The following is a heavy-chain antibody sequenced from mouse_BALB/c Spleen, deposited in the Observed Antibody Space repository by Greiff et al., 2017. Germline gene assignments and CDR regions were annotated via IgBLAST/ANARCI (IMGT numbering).Heavy chain of an antibody. CDR3: ARNWDGYYAMDD. CDR2: INPGSGGT. J-gene: IGHJ4*01. CDR1: GYAFTNYL. D-gene: IGHD4-1*01. Sequence: QVQLQQSGAELVRPGTSVTVSCKASGYAFTNYLIEWVKQRPGQGLEWIGVINPGSGGTNYNEKFKGKATLTADKSSSTAYMQLSSLTSDDSAVYVCARNWDGYYAMDDWGQGTSVNVSS. V-gene: IGHV1-54*01.